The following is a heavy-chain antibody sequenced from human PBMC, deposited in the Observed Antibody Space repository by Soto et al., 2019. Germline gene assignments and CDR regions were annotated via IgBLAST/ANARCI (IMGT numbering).Heavy chain of an antibody. D-gene: IGHD6-13*01. CDR2: ISGSGGNA. Sequence: PGGSLRLSCAASGFTFSNYAMSWVRQPPGKGLEWVSAISGSGGNAYYADSVKGRFTISRDNSKNTLYLQMNSLGAEDTAVYFCAKVAAVNPIYYFDGWGQGTLVTVSS. CDR1: GFTFSNYA. V-gene: IGHV3-23*01. CDR3: AKVAAVNPIYYFDG. J-gene: IGHJ4*02.